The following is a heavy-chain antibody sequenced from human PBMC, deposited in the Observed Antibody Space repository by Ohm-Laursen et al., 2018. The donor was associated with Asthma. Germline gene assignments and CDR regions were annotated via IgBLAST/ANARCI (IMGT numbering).Heavy chain of an antibody. CDR1: GGSVSSGSYY. Sequence: TLSLTCTVSGGSVSSGSYYWSWIRQPPGKGLEWIGEINHSGSTNYNPSLKSRVTISVDTSKNQFSLKLSSVTAADTAVYYCARGGYGSGSYYWGQGTLVTVSS. CDR3: ARGGYGSGSYY. D-gene: IGHD3-10*01. V-gene: IGHV4-39*07. CDR2: INHSGST. J-gene: IGHJ4*02.